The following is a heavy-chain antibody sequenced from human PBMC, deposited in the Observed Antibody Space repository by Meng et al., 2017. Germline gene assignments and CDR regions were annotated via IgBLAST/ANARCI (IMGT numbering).Heavy chain of an antibody. J-gene: IGHJ4*02. CDR1: GFTFSSYS. D-gene: IGHD5-24*01. Sequence: GGSLRLSCAASGFTFSSYSMNWVRQAPGKGLEWVSSISSSSSYIYYADSVKGRFTISRDNAKNSLCLQMNSLRAEDTAVYYCAREGDGVISYWGQGTLVTVSS. CDR2: ISSSSSYI. V-gene: IGHV3-21*01. CDR3: AREGDGVISY.